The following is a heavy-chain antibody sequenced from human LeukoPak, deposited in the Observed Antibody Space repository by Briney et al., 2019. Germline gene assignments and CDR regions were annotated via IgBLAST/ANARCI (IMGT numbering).Heavy chain of an antibody. CDR2: ISSSGSTI. V-gene: IGHV3-11*04. Sequence: GGSLRLSCAASGFTFSDYYMSWIRQAPGKGLEWVSYISSSGSTIYYADSVKGRFTISRDNAKNSLYLQMNSLRAEDTAVYYCARESVWFGELFPFDYWGQGTLVTVSS. J-gene: IGHJ4*02. CDR3: ARESVWFGELFPFDY. CDR1: GFTFSDYY. D-gene: IGHD3-10*01.